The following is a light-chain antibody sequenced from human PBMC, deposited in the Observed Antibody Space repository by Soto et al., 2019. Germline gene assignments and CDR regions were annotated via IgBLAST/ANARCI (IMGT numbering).Light chain of an antibody. Sequence: DIQMTQSPSTLSASVGDRVTITCRASQSISSWLAWYQQKPGKAPKLLIYDASSLQIGVPSRFSGSGSGTKFTLTISSLQPDDFATYYCQPYNTYSPFGQGTKVEIK. CDR3: QPYNTYSP. V-gene: IGKV1-5*01. J-gene: IGKJ1*01. CDR2: DAS. CDR1: QSISSW.